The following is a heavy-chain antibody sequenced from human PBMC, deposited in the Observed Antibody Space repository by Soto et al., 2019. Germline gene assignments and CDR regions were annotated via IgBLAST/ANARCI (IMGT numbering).Heavy chain of an antibody. J-gene: IGHJ3*02. D-gene: IGHD6-13*01. CDR2: IIPIFGTA. CDR3: AREPRVLAAAGPAFDI. CDR1: GGTFSSYA. Sequence: GASVKVSCKASGGTFSSYAISWVRQAPGQGLEWMGGIIPIFGTANYAQKFQGRVTITADKSTSTAYMELSSLRSEDTAVYYCAREPRVLAAAGPAFDIWGRGTMVTVSS. V-gene: IGHV1-69*06.